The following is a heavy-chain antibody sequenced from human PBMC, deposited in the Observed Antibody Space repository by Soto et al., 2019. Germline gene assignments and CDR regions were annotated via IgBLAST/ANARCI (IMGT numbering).Heavy chain of an antibody. J-gene: IGHJ4*02. CDR2: IYYSGST. CDR1: GGSISSSSYY. V-gene: IGHV4-39*01. CDR3: ARYLAAAGTFDY. Sequence: QLQLQESGPGLVKPSETLSLTCTVSGGSISSSSYYWGWIRQPPGKGLEWIGSIYYSGSTYYNPSLKSRVTISVDTSKNQFSLKLSSVTAADTAVYYCARYLAAAGTFDYWGQGTLVTVSS. D-gene: IGHD6-13*01.